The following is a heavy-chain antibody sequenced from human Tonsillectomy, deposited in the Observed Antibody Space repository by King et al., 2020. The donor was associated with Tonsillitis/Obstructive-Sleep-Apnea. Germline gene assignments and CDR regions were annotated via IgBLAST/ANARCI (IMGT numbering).Heavy chain of an antibody. Sequence: EVQLEESGGGLVKPGGSLRLSCAASGFTFSNAWMNWVRQAPGKGLEWVGRIKSKTDGGTTDYAAPVKGRFTISRDDSKNTLYLQMNSLKTEDTAVYYCTTDAEVSYYFGSGDYWGQGTLVTVSS. CDR2: IKSKTDGGTT. CDR1: GFTFSNAW. D-gene: IGHD3-10*01. CDR3: TTDAEVSYYFGSGDY. J-gene: IGHJ4*02. V-gene: IGHV3-15*07.